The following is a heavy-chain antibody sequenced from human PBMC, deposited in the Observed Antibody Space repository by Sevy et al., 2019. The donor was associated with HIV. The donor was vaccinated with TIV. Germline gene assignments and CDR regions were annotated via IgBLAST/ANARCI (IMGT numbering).Heavy chain of an antibody. V-gene: IGHV4-39*01. D-gene: IGHD6-19*01. J-gene: IGHJ4*02. CDR1: GASMRSSHY. CDR3: ARLPQWLGPGFDS. CDR2: IYNGGST. Sequence: SETLSLTCTVSGASMRSSHYWAWIRQPPGKGLVWVASIYNGGSTYYNPSLKARLTISIDTSKNNFSLNLNSVTATDTAIYDCARLPQWLGPGFDSWGPGTLVTVSS.